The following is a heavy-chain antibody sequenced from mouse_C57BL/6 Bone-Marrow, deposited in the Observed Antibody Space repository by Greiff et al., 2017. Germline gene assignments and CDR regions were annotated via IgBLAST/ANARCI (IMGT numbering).Heavy chain of an antibody. CDR2: IDPSDSYT. D-gene: IGHD2-4*01. CDR3: ATYDYDGGAWFAY. Sequence: VQLQQPGAELVMPGASVKLSCKASGYTFTSYWLLWVKQRPGQGLEWIGEIDPSDSYTNYNQQFKGKSTLTVDKSSSTAYMQLSSLTSEDSAVYYCATYDYDGGAWFAYWGQGTLVTVSA. CDR1: GYTFTSYW. V-gene: IGHV1-69*01. J-gene: IGHJ3*01.